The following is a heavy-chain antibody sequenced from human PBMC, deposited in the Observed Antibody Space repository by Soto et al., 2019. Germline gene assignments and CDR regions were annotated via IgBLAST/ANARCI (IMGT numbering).Heavy chain of an antibody. CDR3: AKTPISYGYGTGFDY. V-gene: IGHV3-23*01. D-gene: IGHD5-18*01. Sequence: EVQLLESGGGLVQPGGSLRLSCAASGFTFRSYAMSWVRQAPGKGLEWVAAISGSGGSTYYADSVKGRFTISRDNSKNTQHLQMNSLRAGDTAVYYCAKTPISYGYGTGFDYWGQGPLVTVSS. J-gene: IGHJ4*02. CDR1: GFTFRSYA. CDR2: ISGSGGST.